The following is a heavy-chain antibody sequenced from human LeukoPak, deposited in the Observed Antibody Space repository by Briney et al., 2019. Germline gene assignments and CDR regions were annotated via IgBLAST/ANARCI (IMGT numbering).Heavy chain of an antibody. J-gene: IGHJ4*02. CDR3: ARTAAAAPFDY. CDR2: INHSGST. CDR1: GGSFSGYY. V-gene: IGHV4-34*01. D-gene: IGHD6-13*01. Sequence: SETLSLTCAVYGGSFSGYYWSWIRQPPGKGLEWIGEINHSGSTNYNPSLKSRVTISVDTSKNQFSLKLRSVTAADTAVYYCARTAAAAPFDYWGQGTLVTVSS.